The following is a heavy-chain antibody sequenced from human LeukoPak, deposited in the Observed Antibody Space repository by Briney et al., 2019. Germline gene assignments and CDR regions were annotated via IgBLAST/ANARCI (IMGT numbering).Heavy chain of an antibody. J-gene: IGHJ4*02. V-gene: IGHV3-48*01. CDR1: GFTFSSSR. Sequence: GESLRLSCEVSGFTFSSSRMNWVRQAPGKGLEWVSYISSRGTTKHYADSVKGRFTVSRDNSKNTLFLQMNSLRAEDAAVYYCAKDGGLWVSAHWGDSWGRGTLVTVSS. D-gene: IGHD7-27*01. CDR2: ISSRGTTK. CDR3: AKDGGLWVSAHWGDS.